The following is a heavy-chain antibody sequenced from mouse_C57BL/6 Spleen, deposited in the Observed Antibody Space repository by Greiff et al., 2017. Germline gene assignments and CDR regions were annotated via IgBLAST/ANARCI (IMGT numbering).Heavy chain of an antibody. J-gene: IGHJ1*03. CDR1: GYTFTSYW. Sequence: QVQLQQPGTELVKPGASVKLSCKAFGYTFTSYWMHWVKQRPGQGLEWIGNINPSNGGTNYNEKFKSKATLTVDKSSSTAYMQLSSLTSEDSAVYYCARSRITTVVDWYFDVWGTGTTVTVSS. CDR2: INPSNGGT. D-gene: IGHD1-1*01. CDR3: ARSRITTVVDWYFDV. V-gene: IGHV1-53*01.